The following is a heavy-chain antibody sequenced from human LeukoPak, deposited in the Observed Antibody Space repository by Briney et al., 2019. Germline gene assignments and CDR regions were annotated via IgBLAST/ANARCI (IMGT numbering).Heavy chain of an antibody. V-gene: IGHV4-59*12. D-gene: IGHD6-25*01. Sequence: SETLSLTCTVSGGSISSYYWSWIRQPPGKGLEWIGYIYYSGSTNYNPSLKSRVTISVDTSKNQFSLKLSSVTAADTAVYYCARDRRGSAWTNWLDPWGQGTLVTVSP. CDR1: GGSISSYY. CDR2: IYYSGST. CDR3: ARDRRGSAWTNWLDP. J-gene: IGHJ5*02.